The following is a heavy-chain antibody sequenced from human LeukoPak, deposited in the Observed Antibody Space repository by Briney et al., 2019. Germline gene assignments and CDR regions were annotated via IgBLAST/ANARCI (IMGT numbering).Heavy chain of an antibody. D-gene: IGHD3-10*01. Sequence: GGSLTLSCAASGFTFNTYWMGWDRQAQGKGREWVANIKQDETEKYYVDSVKGRFTISRDNVKNSLYLQMNSLRAEDKAVYYCARPLMYYYGSETYFWFDPWGQGTPVTVSS. CDR3: ARPLMYYYGSETYFWFDP. CDR1: GFTFNTYW. J-gene: IGHJ5*02. V-gene: IGHV3-7*01. CDR2: IKQDETEK.